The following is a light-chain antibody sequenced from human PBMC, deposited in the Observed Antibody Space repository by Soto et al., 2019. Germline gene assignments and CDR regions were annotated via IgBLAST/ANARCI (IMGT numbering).Light chain of an antibody. CDR1: QSVDSAF. Sequence: EIVLTQSPGSLSLSLCERATLSCRASQSVDSAFFAWYQQKPGQPPRLLMYGASRRATGIPDRFSGSGSGTDFTLTISRLEPEDFAVYYCQQDASSLTFGQGTKVEI. V-gene: IGKV3-20*01. J-gene: IGKJ1*01. CDR2: GAS. CDR3: QQDASSLT.